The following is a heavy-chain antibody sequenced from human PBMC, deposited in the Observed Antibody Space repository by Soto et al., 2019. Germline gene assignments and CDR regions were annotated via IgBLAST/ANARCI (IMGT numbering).Heavy chain of an antibody. CDR3: VRSGSHFDY. CDR1: GYTFTTYY. CDR2: INPSGGST. J-gene: IGHJ4*02. Sequence: ASVKVSCKASGYTFTTYYMNWVRQAPGQGLEWMGMINPSGGSTNYAQKFQGRVTMTRDTSTRTVYVELTSLRSEDTAVYYCVRSGSHFDYWGQGTLVTVSS. V-gene: IGHV1-46*03.